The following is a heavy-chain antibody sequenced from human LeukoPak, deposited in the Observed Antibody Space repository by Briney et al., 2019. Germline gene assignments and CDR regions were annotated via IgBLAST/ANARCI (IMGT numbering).Heavy chain of an antibody. Sequence: PGGSLRLSCAASGFIFSSWWMIWFRRLPGKGLVSVSHINTDGSYIRYADSVKGRFTISRDNAKNTLYLQMNSLRPEGTGVYYCTTFGIDWSLSYWGQGALVTVSS. V-gene: IGHV3-74*01. CDR1: GFIFSSWW. D-gene: IGHD3-9*01. J-gene: IGHJ4*02. CDR2: INTDGSYI. CDR3: TTFGIDWSLSY.